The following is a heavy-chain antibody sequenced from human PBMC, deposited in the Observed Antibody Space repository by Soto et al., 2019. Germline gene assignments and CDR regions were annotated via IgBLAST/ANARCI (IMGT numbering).Heavy chain of an antibody. V-gene: IGHV1-46*03. CDR2: INPSGGST. D-gene: IGHD3-22*01. Sequence: ASVKVSCKASGYTFTTYYMHWVRQAPGQGLEWMGIINPSGGSTSYAQKFQGRVTMTRDTSTSTVYMELSSLRSEDTAVYYCARDLYVIKRISLIVVAHPGDIWGQGTLVTVSS. J-gene: IGHJ3*02. CDR1: GYTFTTYY. CDR3: ARDLYVIKRISLIVVAHPGDI.